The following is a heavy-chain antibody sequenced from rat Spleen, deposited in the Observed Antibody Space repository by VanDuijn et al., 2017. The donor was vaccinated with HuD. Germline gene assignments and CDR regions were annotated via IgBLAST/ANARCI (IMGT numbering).Heavy chain of an antibody. CDR3: ARLATPPFDY. V-gene: IGHV5S13*01. D-gene: IGHD1-10*01. Sequence: EVQLVESGGGLVQPGRSLKLSCAASGFSFRNFGMAWVRQAPTKGLEWVASIHTVGGYTYYRDSVKGRFTISRDNAKSTLYLQMDSLRSEDTASYYCARLATPPFDYWGQGVMVTVSS. CDR1: GFSFRNFG. CDR2: IHTVGGYT. J-gene: IGHJ2*01.